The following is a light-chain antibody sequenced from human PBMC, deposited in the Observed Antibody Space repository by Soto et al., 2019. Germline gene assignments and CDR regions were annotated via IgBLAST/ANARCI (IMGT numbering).Light chain of an antibody. V-gene: IGKV4-1*01. J-gene: IGKJ4*01. Sequence: DIVMTQSTDSLGVSLGERATIKCKSSQSVLYSSNNKNYLAWYQQKPGQPPKLVIYWASTRESGVPDRFSGSGSGTDFTLTISTLQAEDVAVYYCQQYFGTPLTFGGGTKVEIK. CDR1: QSVLYSSNNKNY. CDR2: WAS. CDR3: QQYFGTPLT.